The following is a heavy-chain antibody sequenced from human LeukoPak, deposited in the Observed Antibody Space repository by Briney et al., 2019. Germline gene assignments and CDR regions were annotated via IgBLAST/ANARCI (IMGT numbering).Heavy chain of an antibody. CDR2: IIPIFGTA. D-gene: IGHD5-18*01. J-gene: IGHJ3*02. V-gene: IGHV1-69*13. Sequence: SVTVSFTASGGTFSIYAISWVRQAPGQGLEWMGGIIPIFGTANYAQKFQGRVTITADESTSTAYMELSSLRSEDTAVYYCARDRGWGRYSYGSSAFDIWGQGTMVTVSS. CDR3: ARDRGWGRYSYGSSAFDI. CDR1: GGTFSIYA.